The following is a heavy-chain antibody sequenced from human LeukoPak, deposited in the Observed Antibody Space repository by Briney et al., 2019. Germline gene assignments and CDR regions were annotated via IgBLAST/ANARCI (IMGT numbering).Heavy chain of an antibody. CDR3: ITVNTAMATSDY. D-gene: IGHD5-18*01. Sequence: KAGGSLRLSCAASGFTFSNAWMSWVRQAPGKGLEWVGRIKSKTDGGTTDYAAPVKGRFTISRDDSKNTLYLQMNSLKTEDTAVYYCITVNTAMATSDYWDQGTLVTVSS. V-gene: IGHV3-15*01. J-gene: IGHJ4*02. CDR2: IKSKTDGGTT. CDR1: GFTFSNAW.